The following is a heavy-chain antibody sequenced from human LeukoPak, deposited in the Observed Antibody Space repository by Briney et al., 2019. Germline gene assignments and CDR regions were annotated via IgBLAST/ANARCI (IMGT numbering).Heavy chain of an antibody. J-gene: IGHJ4*02. D-gene: IGHD3-3*01. Sequence: GGSLRLSCAACGFTFEEYSMRGVRRPPGKGLEWVAVIRWDGGTTYYADSVKGRFTISRDNSEKSVYLQMNSLRTEDTAFCYWGKDIEHYDFWNGYEYRGQGTLVTVSS. V-gene: IGHV3-43*01. CDR3: GKDIEHYDFWNGYEY. CDR1: GFTFEEYS. CDR2: IRWDGGTT.